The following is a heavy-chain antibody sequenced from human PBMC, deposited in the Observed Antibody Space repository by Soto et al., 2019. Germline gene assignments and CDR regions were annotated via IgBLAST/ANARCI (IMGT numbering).Heavy chain of an antibody. CDR3: ARVEVGATPYYYYYGRDV. J-gene: IGHJ6*02. D-gene: IGHD1-26*01. V-gene: IGHV3-30-3*01. Sequence: QVQLVESGGGVVQPGRSLRLSCAASGFTFSSYAMHWVRQAPGKGLEWVAVISYDGSNKYYADSVKGRFTISRDNSKNTLYLQMNSLRAEDTAVYYCARVEVGATPYYYYYGRDVWGQGTTVTVSS. CDR2: ISYDGSNK. CDR1: GFTFSSYA.